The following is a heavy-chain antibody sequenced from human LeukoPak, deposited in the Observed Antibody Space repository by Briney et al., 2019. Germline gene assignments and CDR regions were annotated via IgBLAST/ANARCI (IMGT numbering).Heavy chain of an antibody. J-gene: IGHJ5*02. CDR2: IYYSGST. V-gene: IGHV4-59*08. CDR3: ARGGTLNWFDP. Sequence: SETLSLTCTVSGGSISSYYWRWIRQPPGKGLEWIGYIYYSGSTNYNPSLKSRVTISVDTSKNQFSLKLSSVTAADTAAYYCARGGTLNWFDPWGQGTLVTVSS. CDR1: GGSISSYY.